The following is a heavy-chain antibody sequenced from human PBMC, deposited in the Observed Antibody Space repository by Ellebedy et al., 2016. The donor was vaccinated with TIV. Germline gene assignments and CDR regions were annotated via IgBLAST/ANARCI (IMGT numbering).Heavy chain of an antibody. J-gene: IGHJ4*02. V-gene: IGHV4-34*01. D-gene: IGHD5-12*01. Sequence: MPSETLSLTCTVYGVSFSGYYWSWIRQPPGKGLEWIGEVHHSGSTNYNPSLKNRVTISVDTSKNQFSLRLSSVSAADTAVYYCARGIVATIFDYWGQGALVTVSS. CDR1: GVSFSGYY. CDR3: ARGIVATIFDY. CDR2: VHHSGST.